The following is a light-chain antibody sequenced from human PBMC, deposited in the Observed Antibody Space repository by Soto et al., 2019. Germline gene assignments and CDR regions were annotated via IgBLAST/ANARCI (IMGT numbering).Light chain of an antibody. CDR3: GTWDSFLSDYV. J-gene: IGLJ1*01. V-gene: IGLV1-51*01. Sequence: QSVLTQPPSVSAAPGQKVTISCSGSSPTLGRNYVSWYQQFPGTAPKLLIYDNDKRPSGIPDRFSGSKSGTSATLGITGLQPGDEADYYCGTWDSFLSDYVFGTGTKLTVL. CDR2: DND. CDR1: SPTLGRNY.